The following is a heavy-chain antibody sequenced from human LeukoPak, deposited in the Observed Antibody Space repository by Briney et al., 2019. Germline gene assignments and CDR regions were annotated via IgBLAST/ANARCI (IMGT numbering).Heavy chain of an antibody. Sequence: GRSLRLSCAASGLTFSESGMHWVRQAPGKGLEWVASIAYDGIYKYYADSVKGRFTISRDNSKSMLYLQMDSLRAEDAAVYYCAREYYDILTGYSPDAFDIWGQGTMVTVS. J-gene: IGHJ3*02. V-gene: IGHV3-30-3*01. D-gene: IGHD3-9*01. CDR2: IAYDGIYK. CDR1: GLTFSESG. CDR3: AREYYDILTGYSPDAFDI.